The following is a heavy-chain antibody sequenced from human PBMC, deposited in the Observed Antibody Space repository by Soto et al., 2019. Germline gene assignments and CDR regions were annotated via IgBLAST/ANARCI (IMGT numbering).Heavy chain of an antibody. J-gene: IGHJ4*02. CDR3: ARDPFNYDFWSGLDYFDY. D-gene: IGHD3-3*01. CDR2: ISAYNGNT. CDR1: CYTFTSYG. V-gene: IGHV1-18*04. Sequence: SVEVSCRASCYTFTSYGISWVRQAPGQGLEWMGWISAYNGNTNYAQKLQGRVTMTTDTSTSTAYMELRSLRSDDTAVYYCARDPFNYDFWSGLDYFDYWGQGTLVTVSS.